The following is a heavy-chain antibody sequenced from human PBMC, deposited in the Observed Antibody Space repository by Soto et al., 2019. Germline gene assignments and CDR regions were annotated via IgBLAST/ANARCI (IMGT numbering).Heavy chain of an antibody. D-gene: IGHD6-19*01. CDR2: TSYDGSKK. CDR1: GFTFSSHA. Sequence: QVQLEESGGGVVQPGRSLRLSCAASGFTFSSHAMHWVRQAPGKGLEWVAVTSYDGSKKYYADSVKGRFIISRDNSKNSLHLQVDSLRPEDTAVYHCVRDRVVAGIGEVDYWGQGTLVTVSS. J-gene: IGHJ4*02. V-gene: IGHV3-30-3*01. CDR3: VRDRVVAGIGEVDY.